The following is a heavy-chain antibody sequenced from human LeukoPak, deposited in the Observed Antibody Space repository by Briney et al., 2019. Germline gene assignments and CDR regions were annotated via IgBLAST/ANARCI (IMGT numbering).Heavy chain of an antibody. Sequence: GGSLRLSCAASGFTFSSYEMNWVRQAPGKGLEWVSHITSSSNIYYADSVKGRFTISRDNAKNSLYLQMNSLRAEDTAVYYCARLIAAAYPDWGQGTLVTVSS. J-gene: IGHJ4*02. CDR3: ARLIAAAYPD. CDR2: ITSSSNI. CDR1: GFTFSSYE. V-gene: IGHV3-48*03. D-gene: IGHD6-13*01.